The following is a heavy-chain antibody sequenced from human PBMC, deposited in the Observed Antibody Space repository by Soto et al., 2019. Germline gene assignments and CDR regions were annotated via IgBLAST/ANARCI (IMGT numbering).Heavy chain of an antibody. CDR2: ISAYNGNT. V-gene: IGHV1-18*01. Sequence: QVQLVQSGAEVKKPGASVKVSCKASGYTFTSYGISWVRQAPGQGLEWMGWISAYNGNTNYAQKLKGRITRTTDTSPSTAYMELRSLRSDDTAVYYCARVPARGIAAAGPQIDYWGQGTLVTVSS. CDR3: ARVPARGIAAAGPQIDY. J-gene: IGHJ4*02. CDR1: GYTFTSYG. D-gene: IGHD6-13*01.